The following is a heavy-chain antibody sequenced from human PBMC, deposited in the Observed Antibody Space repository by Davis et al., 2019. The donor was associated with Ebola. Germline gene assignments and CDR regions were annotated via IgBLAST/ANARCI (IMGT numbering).Heavy chain of an antibody. D-gene: IGHD2/OR15-2a*01. CDR3: ARNSTTSGWFDP. CDR1: GGSINDGNYY. CDR2: IYYIGTT. Sequence: PSETLSLTCTVSGGSINDGNYYWSWVRPTPGKGLEWIGHIYYIGTTHYNPSLESRLTMSIETSKNQFHLHLTSVTAADTGVYYCARNSTTSGWFDPWGQGTVVTVSS. J-gene: IGHJ5*02. V-gene: IGHV4-30-4*01.